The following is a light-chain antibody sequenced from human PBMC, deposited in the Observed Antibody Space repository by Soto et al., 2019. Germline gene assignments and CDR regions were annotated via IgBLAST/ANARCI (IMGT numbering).Light chain of an antibody. CDR3: HQYASSPQT. Sequence: EIVLKHSPATLSLSPGERATHSCRASQSVSSFLAWYQQKPGQAPRLLIYDASDRATGIPDRFSGSGSGTDFTLTISRLEPEDFAVYYCHQYASSPQTFGQGAKVDIK. J-gene: IGKJ1*01. V-gene: IGKV3-20*01. CDR2: DAS. CDR1: QSVSSF.